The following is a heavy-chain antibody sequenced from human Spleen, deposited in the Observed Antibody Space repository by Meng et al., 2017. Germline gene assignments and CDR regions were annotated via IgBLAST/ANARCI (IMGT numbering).Heavy chain of an antibody. D-gene: IGHD1-26*01. CDR2: ISAYNGNT. J-gene: IGHJ5*02. Sequence: ASVKVSCKASGYTFTSYGISWVRQAPGQGLEWMGWISAYNGNTNYAQKLQGRVTMTTDTSTSTAYMELRSLRSDDTAVYYCATFSGSYYYNWFDPWGQGTLVTVSS. CDR1: GYTFTSYG. CDR3: ATFSGSYYYNWFDP. V-gene: IGHV1-18*01.